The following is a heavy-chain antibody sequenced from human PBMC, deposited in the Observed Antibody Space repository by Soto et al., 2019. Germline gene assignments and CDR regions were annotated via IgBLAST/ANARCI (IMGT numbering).Heavy chain of an antibody. Sequence: QVQLVQSGAEVKKPGSSVKVSCTASGGTFSSYTISWVRQAPGQGLEWMGRIIPILGIANYAQKFQGRVTITADKSTSTAYMELSSLRSEDTAVYYCARDQDYGSGSYYFQHWGQGTLVTVSS. V-gene: IGHV1-69*08. CDR2: IIPILGIA. D-gene: IGHD3-10*01. CDR3: ARDQDYGSGSYYFQH. CDR1: GGTFSSYT. J-gene: IGHJ1*01.